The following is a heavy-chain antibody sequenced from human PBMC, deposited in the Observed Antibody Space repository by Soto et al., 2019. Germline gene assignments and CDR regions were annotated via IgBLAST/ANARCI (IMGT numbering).Heavy chain of an antibody. CDR3: ANWDTAMAYYYCMDV. D-gene: IGHD5-18*01. CDR2: ISGSGCST. Sequence: EVQLLESGGGLVQPGGSLRLSCAASGFTFSSYAMSWVRQAPGKGLEWVSAISGSGCSTYYADSVKGRFTISRDNSKNTLYLQMNSLRAEDTAVYYCANWDTAMAYYYCMDVWGRGTTVTVSS. J-gene: IGHJ6*02. V-gene: IGHV3-23*01. CDR1: GFTFSSYA.